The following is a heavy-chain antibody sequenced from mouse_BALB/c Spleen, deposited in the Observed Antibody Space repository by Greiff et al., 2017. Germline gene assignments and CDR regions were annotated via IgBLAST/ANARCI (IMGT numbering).Heavy chain of an antibody. CDR2: ISYSGST. CDR3: ARDGNYVEYYYAMDY. J-gene: IGHJ4*01. D-gene: IGHD2-1*01. Sequence: DVQLQESGPGLVKPSQSLSLTCTVTGYSITSDYAWNWIRQFPGNKLEWMGYISYSGSTSYNPSLKSRISITRDTSKNQFFLQLNSVTTEDTATYYCARDGNYVEYYYAMDYWGQGTSVTVSS. CDR1: GYSITSDYA. V-gene: IGHV3-2*02.